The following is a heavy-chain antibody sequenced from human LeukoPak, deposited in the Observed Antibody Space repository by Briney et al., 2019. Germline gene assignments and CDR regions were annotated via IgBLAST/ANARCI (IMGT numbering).Heavy chain of an antibody. CDR2: INHSGST. V-gene: IGHV4-34*01. CDR1: GGSFSGYY. CDR3: ARIAGYSSSFFDY. D-gene: IGHD6-13*01. J-gene: IGHJ4*02. Sequence: SETLSLTCAVYGGSFSGYYWSWIRQPPGKGLEWIGEINHSGSTNYNPSLKSRVTISVDTSKNQFPLKLSSVTAADTAVYYCARIAGYSSSFFDYWGQGTLVTVSS.